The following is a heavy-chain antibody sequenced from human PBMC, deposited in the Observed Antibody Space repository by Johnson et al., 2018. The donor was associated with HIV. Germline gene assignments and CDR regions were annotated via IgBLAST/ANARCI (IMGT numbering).Heavy chain of an antibody. CDR1: GFTFSSYA. J-gene: IGHJ3*02. CDR3: AKSYGSWSYYTADAFDI. V-gene: IGHV3-23*04. D-gene: IGHD3-10*01. Sequence: QLVESGGGLVQPGGSLRLSCAASGFTFSSYAMSWVRQAPGKGLEWVSGISGSGGSTHYADSVKGRFTISRDNSKNTLYLQMNSLRAEDTAVYYCAKSYGSWSYYTADAFDIWGQGTMVTVSS. CDR2: ISGSGGST.